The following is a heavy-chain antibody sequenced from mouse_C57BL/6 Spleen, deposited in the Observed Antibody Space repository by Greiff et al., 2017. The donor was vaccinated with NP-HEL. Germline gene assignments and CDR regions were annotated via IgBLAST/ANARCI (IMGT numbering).Heavy chain of an antibody. Sequence: QVQLQQPGAELVKPGASVKLSCKASGYTFTSYWMQWVKQRPGQGLEWIGEIDPSDSYTNYNQKFKGKATLTVDTSSSTAYMQLSSLTSEDSAVYYCARRIYDGYYLDYWGQGTTLTVSS. J-gene: IGHJ2*01. V-gene: IGHV1-50*01. CDR1: GYTFTSYW. CDR3: ARRIYDGYYLDY. CDR2: IDPSDSYT. D-gene: IGHD2-3*01.